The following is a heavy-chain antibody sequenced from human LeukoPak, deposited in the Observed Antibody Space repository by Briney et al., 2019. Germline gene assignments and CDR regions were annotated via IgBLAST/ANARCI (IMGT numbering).Heavy chain of an antibody. D-gene: IGHD2-2*01. V-gene: IGHV3-30*18. J-gene: IGHJ4*02. CDR3: AKSASSYCSGISCLKYYFDY. CDR2: ISYDGSNE. Sequence: PGGSLRLSCAAPXFTFSSFVMHWVRQAPGKRLEWVAVISYDGSNEYYADSVKGRFTISRDNSKNTLYLQMNSLRAADTAVYYCAKSASSYCSGISCLKYYFDYWGQGTLVTVSS. CDR1: XFTFSSFV.